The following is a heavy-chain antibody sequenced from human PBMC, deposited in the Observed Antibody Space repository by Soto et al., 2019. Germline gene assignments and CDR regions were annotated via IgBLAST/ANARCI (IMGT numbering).Heavy chain of an antibody. CDR2: IYYSGST. Sequence: PSETLSLTCTASGGSVSSGSYYWSWIRQPPGKGLEWIGYIYYSGSTNYNPSLKSRVTISVDTSKNQFSLKLSSVTAADTAVYYCARDLFGDYDYYYGMDVWGQGTTVTVSS. CDR1: GGSVSSGSYY. V-gene: IGHV4-61*01. D-gene: IGHD3-10*02. CDR3: ARDLFGDYDYYYGMDV. J-gene: IGHJ6*02.